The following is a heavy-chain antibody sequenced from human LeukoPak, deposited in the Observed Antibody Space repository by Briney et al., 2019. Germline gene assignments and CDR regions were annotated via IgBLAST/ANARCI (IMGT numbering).Heavy chain of an antibody. CDR1: GFTFSSYS. Sequence: PGGSLRLSCAASGFTFSSYSMNWVRQAPGKGLEWVSVIYSGGSTYYADSVKGRFTISRDNSKNTLYLQMNSLRAEDTAVYYCASLGRAYYYYGMDVWGQGTTVTVSS. CDR3: ASLGRAYYYYGMDV. CDR2: IYSGGST. D-gene: IGHD2-15*01. J-gene: IGHJ6*02. V-gene: IGHV3-66*01.